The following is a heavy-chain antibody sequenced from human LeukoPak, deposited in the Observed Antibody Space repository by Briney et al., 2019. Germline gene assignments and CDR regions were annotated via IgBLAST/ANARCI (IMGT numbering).Heavy chain of an antibody. CDR3: ARDGTAAGLYFDL. Sequence: GGSLRLSCAVSGFTFSSYWMNWVRQAPGKGLEWVASIRQDGGEKSYVDSVRGRFTISRDNTKNSLYLQMNSLRAEDTAVYYCARDGTAAGLYFDLWGQGTLVTVSS. V-gene: IGHV3-7*01. CDR2: IRQDGGEK. CDR1: GFTFSSYW. J-gene: IGHJ4*01. D-gene: IGHD6-13*01.